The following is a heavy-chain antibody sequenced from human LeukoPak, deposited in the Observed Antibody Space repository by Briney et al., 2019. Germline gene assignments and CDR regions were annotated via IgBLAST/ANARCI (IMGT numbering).Heavy chain of an antibody. D-gene: IGHD2-21*01. CDR1: GYTFTDYY. CDR3: ARAADPDCGAGCYFNYFDT. J-gene: IGHJ5*01. V-gene: IGHV1-2*02. CDR2: IRPKNGGT. Sequence: ASVKVSCKASGYTFTDYYMHWMRQAPGQGLEWMGWIRPKNGGTKSVEKYQGRVTMTRDTSISTIYMDLEGLRSDDTALYYCARAADPDCGAGCYFNYFDTWGHGTLVTVSS.